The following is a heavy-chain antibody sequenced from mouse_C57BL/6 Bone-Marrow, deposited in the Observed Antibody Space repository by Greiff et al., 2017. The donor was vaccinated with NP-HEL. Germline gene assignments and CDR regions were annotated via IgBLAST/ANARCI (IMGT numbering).Heavy chain of an antibody. J-gene: IGHJ4*01. CDR1: GYTFTSYW. Sequence: QVQLQQPGAELVRPGTSVKLSCKASGYTFTSYWMHWVKQRPGQGLEWIGVIDPSDSYTNYNQKFKGKGTLTVDTSSNNAYMQLISLTSEDSAVYYCARRDDSNYLYYWSMDCWGKGTSVTVSS. CDR3: ARRDDSNYLYYWSMDC. V-gene: IGHV1-59*01. D-gene: IGHD2-5*01. CDR2: IDPSDSYT.